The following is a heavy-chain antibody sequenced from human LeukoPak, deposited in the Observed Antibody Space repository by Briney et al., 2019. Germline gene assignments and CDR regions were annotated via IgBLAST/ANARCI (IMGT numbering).Heavy chain of an antibody. Sequence: GGSLRLFCTASGFTFSVACMTWVRQAPGEGLEWGGRVKSKKDGETTDYAAPVKDRVAISRDDSTKTVYLEMNRLKTEDTGVYYCTTSLTAVAWSDWGQGTLVIVSS. CDR2: VKSKKDGETT. V-gene: IGHV3-15*01. CDR1: GFTFSVAC. J-gene: IGHJ4*02. CDR3: TTSLTAVAWSD. D-gene: IGHD6-19*01.